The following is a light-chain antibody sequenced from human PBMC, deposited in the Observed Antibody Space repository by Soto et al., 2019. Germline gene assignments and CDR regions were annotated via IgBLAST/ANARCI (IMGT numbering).Light chain of an antibody. CDR2: AAS. CDR1: QGISNY. CDR3: QKYTTVPA. Sequence: DIQMTQSPSSLSASVGDRVTITCRASQGISNYLAWYQQIPGKVPKLLISAASTLQSGVRSRFRGSGSGTDFTLTISSMQPEDVATDYCQKYTTVPAFGGGTKVEIK. J-gene: IGKJ4*01. V-gene: IGKV1-27*01.